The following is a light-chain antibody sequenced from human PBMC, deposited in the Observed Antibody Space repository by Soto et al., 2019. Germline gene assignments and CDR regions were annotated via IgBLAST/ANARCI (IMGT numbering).Light chain of an antibody. CDR1: QSVSSSY. J-gene: IGKJ1*01. CDR3: QQYGISPTT. CDR2: GAS. V-gene: IGKV3-20*01. Sequence: EIVLTQSPGTLSLSPGERATLSCRASQSVSSSYLAWYQQKPGQAPRLLLYGASSRATGIPDRFSGSGSGPDFTLTISRLEPEDCAVYSCQQYGISPTTFGKGTKVEI.